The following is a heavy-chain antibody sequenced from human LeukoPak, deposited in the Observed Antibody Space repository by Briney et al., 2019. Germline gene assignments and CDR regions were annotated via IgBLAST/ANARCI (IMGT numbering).Heavy chain of an antibody. CDR3: ARALYSAGWYSDY. Sequence: GGSLRLSCAASGFIFSSYAMSWVRQAPGKGLEWLSGVNDSGGTTFYADSVKGRITISRDNSKNTVYVQMNSLRGEDTGVYYCARALYSAGWYSDYWGQGTLVTVSS. CDR2: VNDSGGTT. CDR1: GFIFSSYA. D-gene: IGHD6-19*01. V-gene: IGHV3-23*01. J-gene: IGHJ4*02.